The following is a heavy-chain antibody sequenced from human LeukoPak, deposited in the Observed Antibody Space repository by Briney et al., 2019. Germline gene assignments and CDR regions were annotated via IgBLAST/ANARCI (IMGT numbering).Heavy chain of an antibody. J-gene: IGHJ4*02. CDR1: GGSISSDDYY. CDR2: IYYSGST. D-gene: IGHD3-10*01. V-gene: IGHV4-30-4*01. Sequence: PSETLSLTCTVSGGSISSDDYYWSWIRQPPGKGLEWIGYIYYSGSTYHNPSLKSRVAVSVDTSKNQCSLKVSSVTAADTAVYYCARASNLLSGFDYWGQGTLVTVSS. CDR3: ARASNLLSGFDY.